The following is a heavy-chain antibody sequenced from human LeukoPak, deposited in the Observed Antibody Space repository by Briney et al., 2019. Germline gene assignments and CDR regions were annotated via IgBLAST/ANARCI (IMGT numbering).Heavy chain of an antibody. V-gene: IGHV4-39*01. CDR3: ARQPSSQQLVHFDY. D-gene: IGHD6-13*01. CDR2: IYYSGST. CDR1: GGSISSSSYY. J-gene: IGHJ4*02. Sequence: SETLSLTCTVSGGSISSSSYYWGWIRQPPGKGLEWIGSIYYSGSTYYHPSLKSRVTISVDTSKNQFSLKLSSVTAADTAVYYCARQPSSQQLVHFDYWGQGTLVTVSS.